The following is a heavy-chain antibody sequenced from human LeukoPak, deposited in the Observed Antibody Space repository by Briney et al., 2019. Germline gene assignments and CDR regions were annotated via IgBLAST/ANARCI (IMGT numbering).Heavy chain of an antibody. CDR3: ARDLTVTTVRAIDY. CDR2: VAHDEKTI. D-gene: IGHD4-17*01. CDR1: GFTFTGHS. Sequence: PGGSLRLSCVASGFTFTGHSMHWVRQAPGKGLEWVAVVAHDEKTIFYADSLKGRFTVSRDNSKNTVYLQMNSLRDEDTAVYYCARDLTVTTVRAIDYWGQGTLVTVSS. V-gene: IGHV3-30*04. J-gene: IGHJ4*02.